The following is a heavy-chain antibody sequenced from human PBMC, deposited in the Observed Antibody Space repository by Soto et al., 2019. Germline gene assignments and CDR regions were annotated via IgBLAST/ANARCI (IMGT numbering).Heavy chain of an antibody. J-gene: IGHJ4*02. CDR2: IIPMFGTA. CDR1: GGTFSTYA. V-gene: IGHV1-69*12. CDR3: ASGIQLWLRRINNGCSG. Sequence: QVQLVQSGAEVKKPESSVKVSCKAPGGTFSTYAISWVRQAPGQGLEWMGGIIPMFGTANYAQRFQDRVTITADESTNTVDIELSRRRSEDTAVDFCASGIQLWLRRINNGCSGWGQGTVVTVSS. D-gene: IGHD5-18*01.